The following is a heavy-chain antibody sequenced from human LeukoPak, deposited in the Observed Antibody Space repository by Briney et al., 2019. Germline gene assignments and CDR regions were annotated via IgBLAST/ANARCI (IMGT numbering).Heavy chain of an antibody. Sequence: PGRSLRLSCAASGFTFSSYAMHWVRQAPGKGLEWVAVISYDESNKYYADSVKGRFTISRDNSKNTLYLQMNSLRAEDTAVYYCAKTFSSSWYTLPSNWGQGTLVTVSS. D-gene: IGHD6-13*01. CDR2: ISYDESNK. CDR1: GFTFSSYA. CDR3: AKTFSSSWYTLPSN. J-gene: IGHJ4*02. V-gene: IGHV3-30-3*01.